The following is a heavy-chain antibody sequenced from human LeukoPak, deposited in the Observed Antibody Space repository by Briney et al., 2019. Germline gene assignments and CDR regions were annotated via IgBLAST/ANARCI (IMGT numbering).Heavy chain of an antibody. CDR2: INPNSGGT. CDR3: ARARRDCSSTSCYVLVDAFDI. Sequence: ASVKVSCKASGYTFTGYYMHWVRQAPGQGLEWMGWINPNSGGTNYAQKFQGRVTMTRDASISTAYMELSRLRSDDTAVYYCARARRDCSSTSCYVLVDAFDIWGQGTMVTVSS. CDR1: GYTFTGYY. V-gene: IGHV1-2*02. J-gene: IGHJ3*02. D-gene: IGHD2-2*01.